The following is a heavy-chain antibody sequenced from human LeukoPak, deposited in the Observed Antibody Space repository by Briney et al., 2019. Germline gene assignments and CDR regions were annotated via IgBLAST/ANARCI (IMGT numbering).Heavy chain of an antibody. J-gene: IGHJ4*02. CDR1: GFTFSSYG. V-gene: IGHV3-33*01. Sequence: PGRSLRLSCAASGFTFSSYGMHWVRQAPGKGLEWVAIIWYDGTNKYYADSVKGRFTISRDNSKNTLYLQMNSLRVEDTAVYYCARDRSGYRYFDYWGQGTLVTVSP. D-gene: IGHD3-3*01. CDR2: IWYDGTNK. CDR3: ARDRSGYRYFDY.